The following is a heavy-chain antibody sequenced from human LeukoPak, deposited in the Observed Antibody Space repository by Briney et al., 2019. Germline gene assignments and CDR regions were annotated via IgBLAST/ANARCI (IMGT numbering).Heavy chain of an antibody. J-gene: IGHJ4*02. CDR1: GFTFSSYG. CDR3: AKRGGTHYGSGSYNTIDY. V-gene: IGHV3-30*18. CDR2: ISYDGSNK. D-gene: IGHD3-10*01. Sequence: PGRSLTLSCAASGFTFSSYGMHWVRQAPGKGLEWVAVISYDGSNKYYADSVKGRFTISRDNSKNTLYLQMNSLRAEDTAVYCCAKRGGTHYGSGSYNTIDYWGQGTLVTVSS.